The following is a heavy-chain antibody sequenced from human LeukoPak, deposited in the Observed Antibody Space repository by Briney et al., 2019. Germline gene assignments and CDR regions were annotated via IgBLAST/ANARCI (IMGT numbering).Heavy chain of an antibody. CDR2: ISGGGGST. J-gene: IGHJ4*02. D-gene: IGHD1-26*01. V-gene: IGHV3-23*01. CDR1: GFTFSNYG. CDR3: AKGGKWDVTPFDY. Sequence: PGGSLRLSCIASGFTFSNYGMSWVRQAPGKGLEWVSTISGGGGSTYYADSVKGRFTISRDNSKNTLYLQVNSLRAEDTAVYYCAKGGKWDVTPFDYWGQGTLVTVSS.